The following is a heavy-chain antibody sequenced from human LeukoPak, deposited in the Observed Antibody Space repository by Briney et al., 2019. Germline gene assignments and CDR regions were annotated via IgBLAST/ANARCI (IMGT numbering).Heavy chain of an antibody. D-gene: IGHD3-22*01. CDR3: ARTPSYYDSSGYYDY. V-gene: IGHV1-69*04. Sequence: SVKVSCKASGGTFSSYAISWVQQAPGQGLEWMGRIIPILGIANYAQKFQGRVTITADKSTSTAYMELSSLRSEDTAVYYCARTPSYYDSSGYYDYWGQGTLVTVSS. J-gene: IGHJ4*02. CDR2: IIPILGIA. CDR1: GGTFSSYA.